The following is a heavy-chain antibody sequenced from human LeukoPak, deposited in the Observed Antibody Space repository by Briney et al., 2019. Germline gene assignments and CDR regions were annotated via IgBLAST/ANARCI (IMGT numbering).Heavy chain of an antibody. CDR3: ARGYCSGGSCSRPYYYMDV. D-gene: IGHD2-15*01. J-gene: IGHJ6*03. Sequence: GASVKVCCKASGYTFTSFYMHWVRQAPGQGLEWMGIINPSGGSTSYAQKFQGRVTMTRDTSTSTVYMELSSLRSEDTAVYYCARGYCSGGSCSRPYYYMDVWGKGTTVTVSS. V-gene: IGHV1-46*03. CDR1: GYTFTSFY. CDR2: INPSGGST.